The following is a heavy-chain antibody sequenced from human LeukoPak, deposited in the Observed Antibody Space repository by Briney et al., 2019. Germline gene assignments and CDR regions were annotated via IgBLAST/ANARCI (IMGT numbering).Heavy chain of an antibody. CDR1: GFTFSSYG. CDR3: ARSGAPIDY. Sequence: AGGSLRLSCAASGFTFSSYGMHWVRQAPGKGLEWVAFIRYDGSNKNYADSVKGRFTISRDNSKNTLYLQMNSLRAEDTAVYYCARSGAPIDYWGQGTLVTVSS. V-gene: IGHV3-30*02. CDR2: IRYDGSNK. J-gene: IGHJ4*02.